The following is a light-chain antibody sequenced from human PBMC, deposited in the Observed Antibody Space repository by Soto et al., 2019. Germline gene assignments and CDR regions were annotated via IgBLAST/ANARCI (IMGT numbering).Light chain of an antibody. CDR3: HQRSNWLYT. CDR2: DAS. J-gene: IGKJ2*01. Sequence: EIVLTQSPATLSLSPGERATLSCRASQSVSSYLAWYQQKPGQAPRLLIYDASNRATGIPARFSGSGSGTDFTLTISSLEPEDFAVYSCHQRSNWLYTFGQGTKLEIQ. V-gene: IGKV3-11*01. CDR1: QSVSSY.